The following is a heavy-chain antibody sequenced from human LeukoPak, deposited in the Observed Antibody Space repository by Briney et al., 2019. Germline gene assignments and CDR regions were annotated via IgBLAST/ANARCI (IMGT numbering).Heavy chain of an antibody. Sequence: GASVKVSCKASGYTFTSYGISWVRQAPGQGLEWMGWISAYNGNTNYAQKLQGRVTMTTDTSTSTAYMELRSLRSDDTVVYYCARDGIIAAAGIKDYWGQGTLVTVSS. CDR3: ARDGIIAAAGIKDY. CDR2: ISAYNGNT. D-gene: IGHD6-13*01. V-gene: IGHV1-18*04. J-gene: IGHJ4*02. CDR1: GYTFTSYG.